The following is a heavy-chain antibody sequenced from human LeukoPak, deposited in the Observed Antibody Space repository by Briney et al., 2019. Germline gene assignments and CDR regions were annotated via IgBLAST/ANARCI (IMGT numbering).Heavy chain of an antibody. CDR2: IKQEGGEI. V-gene: IGHV3-7*03. D-gene: IGHD1-26*01. CDR1: GFSFRNYR. J-gene: IGHJ4*02. CDR3: ARDKIVGATNFDY. Sequence: GSLRLSCAASGFSFRNYRMSWVRQVPGEGLEWVANIKQEGGEIYYVDSVKGRFTISRDNAKNSLFLQMNSLRVEDTAIYYCARDKIVGATNFDYWGQGTLVTVSS.